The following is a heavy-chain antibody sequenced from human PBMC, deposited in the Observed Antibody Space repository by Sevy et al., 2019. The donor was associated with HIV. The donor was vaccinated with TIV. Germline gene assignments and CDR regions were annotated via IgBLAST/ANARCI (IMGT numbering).Heavy chain of an antibody. CDR3: AREADYYDGSGYQYDY. V-gene: IGHV3-48*02. D-gene: IGHD3-22*01. CDR2: ISTSRSDI. CDR1: GFTFSSYN. Sequence: GGSLRLSCAASGFTFSSYNMNWVRQAPGKGLEWLAYISTSRSDIYYAGSLKGRFTIYRDNAKNSLYLQMNSLRDEDMAVYYCAREADYYDGSGYQYDYWGHGTLVTVSS. J-gene: IGHJ4*01.